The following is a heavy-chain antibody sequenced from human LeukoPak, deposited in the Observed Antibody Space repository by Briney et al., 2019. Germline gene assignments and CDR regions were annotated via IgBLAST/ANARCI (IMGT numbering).Heavy chain of an antibody. Sequence: KPSETLSLTCAVYGGSFSGYYWSWIRQPPGKGLEWIGEINHSGSTNYNPSLKSRVTISVDTSKNQFSLKLSSVTAADTAVYYCVRDLSWATVTLGYGAWFDPWGQGTRVTVSS. CDR3: VRDLSWATVTLGYGAWFDP. CDR1: GGSFSGYY. J-gene: IGHJ5*02. V-gene: IGHV4-34*01. CDR2: INHSGST. D-gene: IGHD4-17*01.